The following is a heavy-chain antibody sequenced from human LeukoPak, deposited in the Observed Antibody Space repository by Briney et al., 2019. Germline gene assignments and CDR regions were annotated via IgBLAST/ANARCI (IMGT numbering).Heavy chain of an antibody. CDR2: IYYSGST. J-gene: IGHJ3*02. V-gene: IGHV4-59*01. CDR1: GGSISSYY. D-gene: IGHD5-24*01. Sequence: SETLSLTCTVSGGSISSYYWSWVRQPPGKGLEWIGYIYYSGSTNYNPSLKSRVTISVDTSKNQFSLKLSSVTAADTAVYYCATTAGWLQSRAAFDIWGQGTMVTVSS. CDR3: ATTAGWLQSRAAFDI.